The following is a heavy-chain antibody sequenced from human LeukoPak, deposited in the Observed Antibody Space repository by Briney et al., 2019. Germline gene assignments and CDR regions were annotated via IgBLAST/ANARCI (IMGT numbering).Heavy chain of an antibody. J-gene: IGHJ4*02. CDR3: AKVKSGIAAAGTYDY. CDR1: GFTFSSYA. D-gene: IGHD6-13*01. V-gene: IGHV3-23*01. CDR2: ISGSGGST. Sequence: GGSLRLSCAASGFTFSSYAMSWVRQAPGKGLEWVSAISGSGGSTYYADSVKGRFTISRDNSKNTLYLQINSLRAEDTAVYYCAKVKSGIAAAGTYDYWGQGTLVTVSS.